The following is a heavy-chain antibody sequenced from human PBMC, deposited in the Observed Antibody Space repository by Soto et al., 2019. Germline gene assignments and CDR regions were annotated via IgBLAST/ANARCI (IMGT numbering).Heavy chain of an antibody. V-gene: IGHV3-13*01. D-gene: IGHD2-8*01. CDR2: IGNSGDT. J-gene: IGHJ6*02. CDR3: VRAGVAPYSYYGMDV. CDR1: GFTFKNYD. Sequence: EVQLVESGGDIVQPGGSLRLSCAASGFTFKNYDMYWVRQAPGKGLEWVSSIGNSGDTNYAGSVKGRFTISRENDRNALYLQMNSLRGGDTAVYFCVRAGVAPYSYYGMDVWGQGTTVTVSS.